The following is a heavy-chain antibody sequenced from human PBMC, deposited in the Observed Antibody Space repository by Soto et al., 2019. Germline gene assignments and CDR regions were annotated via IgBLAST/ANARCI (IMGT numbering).Heavy chain of an antibody. CDR2: INHSGST. V-gene: IGHV4-34*01. Sequence: PSETLSLTCAVYGGSFSGYYWSWIRQPPWKGLEWIGEINHSGSTNYNPSLKSRVTISVDTSKNQFSLKLSSVTAADTAVYYCARITAGALPYYYYYYGMDVWGQGTTVTVSS. J-gene: IGHJ6*02. CDR1: GGSFSGYY. D-gene: IGHD3-10*01. CDR3: ARITAGALPYYYYYYGMDV.